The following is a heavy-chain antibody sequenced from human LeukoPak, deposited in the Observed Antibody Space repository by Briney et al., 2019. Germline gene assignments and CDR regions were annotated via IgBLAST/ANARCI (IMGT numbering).Heavy chain of an antibody. CDR1: GFTFSSYA. J-gene: IGHJ6*03. V-gene: IGHV3-48*04. CDR2: ISSSGSTI. Sequence: GGSLRLSCAASGFTFSSYAMSWVRQAPGKGLEWVSYISSSGSTIYYADSVKGRFSISRDNAKNSLYLQMNNLRAEDTAVYYCARDFRSSRGYYYMDVWGKGTTVTVSS. D-gene: IGHD3-10*01. CDR3: ARDFRSSRGYYYMDV.